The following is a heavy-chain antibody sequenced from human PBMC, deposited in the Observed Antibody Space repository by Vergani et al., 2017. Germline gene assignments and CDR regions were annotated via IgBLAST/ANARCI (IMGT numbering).Heavy chain of an antibody. CDR1: GGSFSGYY. CDR3: ASRRRGYSYGITKFDY. CDR2: INHSGST. Sequence: QVQLQQWGAGLLKPSETLSLTCAVYGGSFSGYYWSWIRQPPGKGLEWIGEINHSGSTNYNPSLKSRVTRSGVTSKNQFALKLSSVTAADTAVYYCASRRRGYSYGITKFDYWGQGTLVTVSS. J-gene: IGHJ4*02. D-gene: IGHD5-18*01. V-gene: IGHV4-34*01.